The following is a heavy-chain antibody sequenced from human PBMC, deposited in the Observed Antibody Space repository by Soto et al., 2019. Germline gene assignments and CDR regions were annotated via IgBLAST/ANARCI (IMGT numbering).Heavy chain of an antibody. CDR2: IYWNDDE. V-gene: IGHV2-5*01. Sequence: QITWKESGPTLVKPTQTLTLTCTFSGFSLSTSGVGVGWIRQPPGKALEWLALIYWNDDERYNPSLRSRLTIIKDTSSNQVVLTMTNMDPVDTATYYCAHRQGQGQWLVPRHVDWFDPWGQGTLVAVSS. CDR3: AHRQGQGQWLVPRHVDWFDP. J-gene: IGHJ5*02. D-gene: IGHD6-19*01. CDR1: GFSLSTSGVG.